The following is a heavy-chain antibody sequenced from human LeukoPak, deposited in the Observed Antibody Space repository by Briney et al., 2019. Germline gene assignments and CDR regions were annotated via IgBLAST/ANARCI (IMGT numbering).Heavy chain of an antibody. D-gene: IGHD1-7*01. Sequence: GASVKVSCKASGGTFSSYAISWVRQAPGQGLEWMGGIIPIFGTANYAQKFQGRVTITADESTSTAYMELSSLRSEDTAVYYCARGGPYNWNYEGTASYYYYYMDVWGKGTTVTVSS. J-gene: IGHJ6*03. V-gene: IGHV1-69*13. CDR2: IIPIFGTA. CDR1: GGTFSSYA. CDR3: ARGGPYNWNYEGTASYYYYYMDV.